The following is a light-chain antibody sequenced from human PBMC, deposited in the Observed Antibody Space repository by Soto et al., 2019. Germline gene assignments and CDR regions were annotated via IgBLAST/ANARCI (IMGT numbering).Light chain of an antibody. V-gene: IGLV2-14*01. CDR3: SSYTGTNTLV. CDR2: GVT. CDR1: SSDVGDYNY. J-gene: IGLJ2*01. Sequence: QSALTQPDSVSGSPGQSMTISCTGTSSDVGDYNYVSWYLQHPGKAPKLMIYGVTNRPSGISNRFSGSKSGNTASLTISGLQAEDEDDYYCSSYTGTNTLVFGGGTKVTVL.